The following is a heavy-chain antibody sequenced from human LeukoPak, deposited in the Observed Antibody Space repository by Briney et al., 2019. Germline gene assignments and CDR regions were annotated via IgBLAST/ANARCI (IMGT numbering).Heavy chain of an antibody. Sequence: ASVKVSCKASGYTFTSFAISWVRQAPGQGLEWMGWISAYNGNTNYAQKLQGRVTMTTDTSTTTAHMELRSLTSDDTAVYYCARASSSTVGPRSLDYWGQGTLVTVSS. D-gene: IGHD6-6*01. V-gene: IGHV1-18*01. CDR2: ISAYNGNT. CDR3: ARASSSTVGPRSLDY. J-gene: IGHJ4*02. CDR1: GYTFTSFA.